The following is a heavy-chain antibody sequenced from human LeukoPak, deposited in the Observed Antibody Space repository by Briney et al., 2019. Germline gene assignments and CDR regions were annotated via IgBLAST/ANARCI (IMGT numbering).Heavy chain of an antibody. J-gene: IGHJ4*02. D-gene: IGHD6-19*01. CDR1: GGTFSSYA. CDR3: ARDSSGHFYFDC. CDR2: IIPILGIA. Sequence: SVKVSCQASGGTFSSYAISWVRQAPGQGLEWIGRIIPILGIANYAQKFQGRVTITADNSTNTAYMELSSLRSEDTAVYYCARDSSGHFYFDCWGQGTLVTVSS. V-gene: IGHV1-69*04.